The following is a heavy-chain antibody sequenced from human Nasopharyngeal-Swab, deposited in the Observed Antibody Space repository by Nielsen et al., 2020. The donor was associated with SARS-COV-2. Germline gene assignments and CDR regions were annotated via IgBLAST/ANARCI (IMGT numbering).Heavy chain of an antibody. CDR2: ISYDGSNK. J-gene: IGHJ2*01. D-gene: IGHD6-19*01. Sequence: GGSLRLSCAASGFTFSSYAMHWVRQAPGKGLEWVAVISYDGSNKYYADSVKGRFTISRDNSKNTLYLQMNSLRAEDTAVYYCARDSGWYNWYFDLWGRGTLVTVSS. CDR3: ARDSGWYNWYFDL. CDR1: GFTFSSYA. V-gene: IGHV3-30-3*01.